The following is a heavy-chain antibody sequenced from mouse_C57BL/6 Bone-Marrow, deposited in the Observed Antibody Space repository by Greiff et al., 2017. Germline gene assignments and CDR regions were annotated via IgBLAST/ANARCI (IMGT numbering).Heavy chain of an antibody. D-gene: IGHD2-2*01. CDR2: INYDGSST. CDR1: GFTFSDYY. CDR3: ARGGYDGYAMDY. V-gene: IGHV5-16*01. J-gene: IGHJ4*01. Sequence: EVKLVESEGGLVQPGSSMKLSCTASGFTFSDYYMAWVRQVPEKGLEWVAKINYDGSSTYYLDSLKTRFIISRDNAKNILYLQMSSLKSEDTATYYCARGGYDGYAMDYWGQGTSVTVSS.